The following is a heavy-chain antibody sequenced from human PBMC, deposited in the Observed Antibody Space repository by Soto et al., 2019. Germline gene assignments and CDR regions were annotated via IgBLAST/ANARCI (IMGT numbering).Heavy chain of an antibody. CDR2: IFYSGST. Sequence: GPGPGWSSETLSLTCTVSGGSISSYYWSWMRQPPGKGLEWIGYIFYSGSTNYNPSLKSRATISVDTSKNQFSLKLSSVTAADTAVYYCARHRSFSYYYFDSWGQGTLVTVSS. CDR3: ARHRSFSYYYFDS. D-gene: IGHD3-22*01. V-gene: IGHV4-59*01. CDR1: GGSISSYY. J-gene: IGHJ4*02.